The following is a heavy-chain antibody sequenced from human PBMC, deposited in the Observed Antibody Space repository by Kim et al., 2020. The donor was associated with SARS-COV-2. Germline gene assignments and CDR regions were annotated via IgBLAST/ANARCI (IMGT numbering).Heavy chain of an antibody. Sequence: GGSLRLSCSASGFTFSTYAMHWVRQAPGKGLEYVSVIRSNGESPYYADSVRGRFTVSRDNSKNTLYLQMSSLRPEDTAVYYCVKSKGAYYGMDVWPRDHG. J-gene: IGHJ6*02. V-gene: IGHV3-64D*09. D-gene: IGHD3-3*01. CDR2: IRSNGESP. CDR3: VKSKGAYYGMDV. CDR1: GFTFSTYA.